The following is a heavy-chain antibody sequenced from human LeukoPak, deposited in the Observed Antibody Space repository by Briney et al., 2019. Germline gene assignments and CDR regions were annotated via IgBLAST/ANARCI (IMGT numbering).Heavy chain of an antibody. CDR1: GFTFSSYA. D-gene: IGHD3-9*01. CDR2: ISGSGGST. J-gene: IGHJ4*02. CDR3: AKVLRYLMYYFDY. V-gene: IGHV3-23*01. Sequence: GGSLRLSCAASGFTFSSYAMSWVRQAPGKGLEWVSAISGSGGSTYYADSVKGRFTISRDNSKKTLYLQMNSLRAEDTAVYYCAKVLRYLMYYFDYWGQGTLVTVSS.